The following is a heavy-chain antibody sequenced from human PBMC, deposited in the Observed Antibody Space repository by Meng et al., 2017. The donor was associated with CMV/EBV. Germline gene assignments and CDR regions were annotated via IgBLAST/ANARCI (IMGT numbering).Heavy chain of an antibody. CDR2: IYYSGST. V-gene: IGHV4-39*07. J-gene: IGHJ5*02. CDR3: ARAIVLMVYAENWFDP. CDR1: GGSISSSSYY. D-gene: IGHD2-8*01. Sequence: QLQLQGVGPGLVKPSETLSLTCTVSGGSISSSSYYWGWIRQPPGKGLEWIGSIYYSGSTYYNPSLKSRVTISVDTSKNQFSLKLSSVTAADTAVYYCARAIVLMVYAENWFDPRGQGTLVTVSS.